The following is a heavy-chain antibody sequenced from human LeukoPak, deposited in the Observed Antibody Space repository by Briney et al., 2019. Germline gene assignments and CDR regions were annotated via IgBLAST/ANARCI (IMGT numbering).Heavy chain of an antibody. CDR1: GGSISSSNW. V-gene: IGHV4-4*02. CDR2: IYHSGST. Sequence: PSGTLSLTCAVSGGSISSSNWWGWVRQPPGKGLEWIGEIYHSGSTNYNPSLKSRVTISVDKSKNQFSLKLSSVTAADTAVYYCASADYVWGSYRHWGQGTLVTVSS. CDR3: ASADYVWGSYRH. J-gene: IGHJ4*02. D-gene: IGHD3-16*02.